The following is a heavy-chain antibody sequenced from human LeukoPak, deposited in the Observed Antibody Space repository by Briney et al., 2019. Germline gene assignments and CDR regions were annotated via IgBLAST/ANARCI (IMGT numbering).Heavy chain of an antibody. J-gene: IGHJ4*02. D-gene: IGHD3-10*01. CDR1: VGAITNYY. CDR2: IHYSGST. V-gene: IGHV4-59*01. Sequence: SETLSLTCTVSVGAITNYYWSWIREPPGKGLEWIGDIHYSGSTKYKSSLKSRVTISVDTSKNQFSLKLNSVTAADTAVYYCARGKEVITMLRGLKPGYYFDYWGQGTLVTVSS. CDR3: ARGKEVITMLRGLKPGYYFDY.